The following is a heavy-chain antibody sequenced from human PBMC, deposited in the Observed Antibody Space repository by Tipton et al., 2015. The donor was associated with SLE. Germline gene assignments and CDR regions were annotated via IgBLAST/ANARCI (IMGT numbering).Heavy chain of an antibody. V-gene: IGHV3-7*03. D-gene: IGHD6-19*01. CDR1: GFTFSNYW. J-gene: IGHJ4*02. CDR3: AKANSGWYSYFDY. CDR2: IKQDGSDK. Sequence: SLRLSCEASGFTFSNYWMTWVRQAPGKGLEWVANIKQDGSDKHYVDSVKGRFTVSRDNAKNSLNLQMNSLRADDTAFYYCAKANSGWYSYFDYWGQGTLVTVSS.